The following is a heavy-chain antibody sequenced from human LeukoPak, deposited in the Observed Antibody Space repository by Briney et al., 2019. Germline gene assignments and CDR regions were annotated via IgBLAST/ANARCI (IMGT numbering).Heavy chain of an antibody. Sequence: ASVKVSCKASGYTFTGYYMHWVRQAPGQGLEWMGWINPNSGGTNYAQKFQGRVTMSRDTSISTAYMELSRLRSDDTAVYYCAQLGYCSSTSCYTGYYYYMDVWGKGTTVTVSS. CDR2: INPNSGGT. CDR3: AQLGYCSSTSCYTGYYYYMDV. J-gene: IGHJ6*03. CDR1: GYTFTGYY. V-gene: IGHV1-2*02. D-gene: IGHD2-2*02.